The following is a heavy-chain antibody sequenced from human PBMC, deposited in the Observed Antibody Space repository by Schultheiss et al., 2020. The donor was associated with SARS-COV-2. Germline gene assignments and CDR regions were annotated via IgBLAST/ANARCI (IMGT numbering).Heavy chain of an antibody. V-gene: IGHV4-59*12. CDR1: GGSFSGYY. CDR3: ARLGELLYLDY. CDR2: IYYSGST. J-gene: IGHJ4*02. Sequence: SETLSLTCAVYGGSFSGYYWSWIRQPPGKGLEWIGYIYYSGSTNYNPSLKSRVTISVDTSKNQFSLKLSSVTAADTAVYYCARLGELLYLDYWGQGTLVTVSS. D-gene: IGHD3-10*01.